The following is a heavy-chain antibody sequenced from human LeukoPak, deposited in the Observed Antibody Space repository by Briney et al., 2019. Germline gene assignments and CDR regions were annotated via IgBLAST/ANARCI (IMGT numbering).Heavy chain of an antibody. Sequence: GGSLRLSCAASGFTFSTHAMSWVRQAPGKGLEWVSDISASGGSTFYADSVKGRFTVSRDNSKNTVYLQMSSLRADDTALYYCAKGPRQQLVTRFDNWGQGTLVTVSS. CDR3: AKGPRQQLVTRFDN. CDR1: GFTFSTHA. V-gene: IGHV3-23*01. CDR2: ISASGGST. J-gene: IGHJ4*02. D-gene: IGHD6-13*01.